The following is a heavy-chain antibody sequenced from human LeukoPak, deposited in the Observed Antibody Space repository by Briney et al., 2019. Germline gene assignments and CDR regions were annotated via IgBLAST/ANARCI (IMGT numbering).Heavy chain of an antibody. CDR2: IKQDGSEK. CDR3: ASSRLYDFWSGYYP. V-gene: IGHV3-7*01. CDR1: GFAFSTYW. D-gene: IGHD3-3*01. J-gene: IGHJ5*02. Sequence: GGSLRLSCAASGFAFSTYWMTWVRQAPGKGLEWVANIKQDGSEKYYVDSVKGRFTISRDSAKNSLYLQLNSLRAEDTAVYYCASSRLYDFWSGYYPWGQGTLVTVSS.